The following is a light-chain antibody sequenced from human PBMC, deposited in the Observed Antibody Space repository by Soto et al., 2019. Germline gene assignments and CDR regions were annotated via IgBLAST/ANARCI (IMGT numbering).Light chain of an antibody. Sequence: AIRMTQSPSSFPASTGDKVTITCRASQSICTYLAWYQQIPGRAPKLLIFAASTLQRGVPSRFSGSGSGTDFTLTISCLQSEDFATYYCQQYYIYPPTFGGGTKVDIK. CDR3: QQYYIYPPT. V-gene: IGKV1-8*01. CDR1: QSICTY. CDR2: AAS. J-gene: IGKJ4*01.